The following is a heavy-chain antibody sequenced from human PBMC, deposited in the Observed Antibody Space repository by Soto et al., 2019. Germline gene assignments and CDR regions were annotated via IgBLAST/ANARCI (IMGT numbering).Heavy chain of an antibody. CDR1: GADINTYS. CDR2: IYTSASI. D-gene: IGHD6-19*01. Sequence: SETLSLTCIVSGADINTYSWTWIRQPAGKGLEWIGRIYTSASINYNPSLKGRVTLSVDTSPNQVSLRLASVSAADTAIYYCAIDREAGYNFYYGMDVWRQGPTVTFSS. J-gene: IGHJ6*02. V-gene: IGHV4-4*07. CDR3: AIDREAGYNFYYGMDV.